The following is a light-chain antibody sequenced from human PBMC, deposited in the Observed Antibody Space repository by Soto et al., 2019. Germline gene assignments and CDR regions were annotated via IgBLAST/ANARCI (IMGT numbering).Light chain of an antibody. CDR3: QPRSNWLFT. J-gene: IGKJ3*01. CDR2: DAS. V-gene: IGKV3-11*01. CDR1: QSVSSY. Sequence: EIVLTQSPATLSLSPGERATLSCRASQSVSSYLAWYQQKPGQAPRLLIYDASNRATGIPARFSGSGSGTDFTLTISSLEPDDFAVYYCQPRSNWLFTFGPGTKVDIK.